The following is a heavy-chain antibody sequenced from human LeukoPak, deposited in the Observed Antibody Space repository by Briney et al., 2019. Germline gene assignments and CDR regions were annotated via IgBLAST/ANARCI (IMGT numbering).Heavy chain of an antibody. Sequence: PGGSLRLSCAASGFTFSSYGMHWVRQAPGKGLEWVAFIRYDGSNKYYADSVRGRFTISRDNSKNTLYLQMNSLRAEDTAVYYCAKGDYYDSSGTWPFYWGQGTLVTVSS. V-gene: IGHV3-30*02. CDR1: GFTFSSYG. J-gene: IGHJ4*02. D-gene: IGHD3-22*01. CDR3: AKGDYYDSSGTWPFY. CDR2: IRYDGSNK.